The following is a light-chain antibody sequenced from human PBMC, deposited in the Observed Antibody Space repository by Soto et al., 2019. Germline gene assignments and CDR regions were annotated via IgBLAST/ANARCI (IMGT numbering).Light chain of an antibody. CDR1: QGISSY. Sequence: DIQLTQSPSFLSASVGDRVTITCRASQGISSYLAWYQQKPGRAPKLLIYAASTLQTGVPSRFSGSGSGTEFTLTIRSLQPEDFATYYCKQINSYPLTFGGGTKVDIK. CDR3: KQINSYPLT. CDR2: AAS. J-gene: IGKJ4*01. V-gene: IGKV1-9*01.